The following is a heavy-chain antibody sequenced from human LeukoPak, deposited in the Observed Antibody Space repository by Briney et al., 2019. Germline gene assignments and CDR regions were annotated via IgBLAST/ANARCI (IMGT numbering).Heavy chain of an antibody. J-gene: IGHJ4*02. V-gene: IGHV3-7*01. CDR1: GFTFSSHW. Sequence: GGSLRPSCAASGFTFSSHWMSWVRQAPGKGLEWVADINQDGSEKYYVDSVKGRFTISRDNAKNSLYLQMNSLRAEDTAVYYCARAPRYWGQGTLVTVSS. CDR3: ARAPRY. CDR2: INQDGSEK.